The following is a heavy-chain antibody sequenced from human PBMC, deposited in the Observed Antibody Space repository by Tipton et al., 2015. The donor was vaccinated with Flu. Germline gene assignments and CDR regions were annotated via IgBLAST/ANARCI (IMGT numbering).Heavy chain of an antibody. V-gene: IGHV3-23*01. CDR2: FSGSGGTT. CDR1: GFTFSRYG. CDR3: AKVIPELVAGLDY. J-gene: IGHJ4*02. Sequence: SLRLSCAASGFTFSRYGMSWVRQAPGKGLEWVSGFSGSGGTTYFADSVKGRFTISRDNSKNTLYLQMNSLRAEDSAVYYCAKVIPELVAGLDYWGQGTLVTVSP. D-gene: IGHD6-19*01.